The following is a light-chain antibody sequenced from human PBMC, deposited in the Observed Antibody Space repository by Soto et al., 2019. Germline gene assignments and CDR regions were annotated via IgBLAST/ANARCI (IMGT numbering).Light chain of an antibody. Sequence: EILLTQSPGTLSLSPGERATLSWRASQSVSNNYLAWYQQKPGQAPRRLIYGASSRATGIPDRFSGSGSGTDFTLTISRLEPEDFAVYYCQQSATSPLTFGGGTKVDLK. CDR1: QSVSNNY. V-gene: IGKV3-20*01. CDR3: QQSATSPLT. J-gene: IGKJ4*01. CDR2: GAS.